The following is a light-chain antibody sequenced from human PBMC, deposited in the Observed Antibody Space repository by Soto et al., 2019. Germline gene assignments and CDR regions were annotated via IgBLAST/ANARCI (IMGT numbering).Light chain of an antibody. J-gene: IGLJ1*01. CDR3: SSYTSSSTYV. Sequence: QSALTQPASVSGSPGQSITISRTGASSDVGDYNYVSWYQHHPGKAPKLLIYEVNNRPSGVSDRFSGSKSGNVASLTISWLQAEDEADYYCSSYTSSSTYVFGTGTKVTVL. CDR2: EVN. CDR1: SSDVGDYNY. V-gene: IGLV2-14*01.